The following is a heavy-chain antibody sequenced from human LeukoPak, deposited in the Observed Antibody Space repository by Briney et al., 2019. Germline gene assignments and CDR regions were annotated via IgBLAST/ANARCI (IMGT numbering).Heavy chain of an antibody. CDR1: GGTFSSYA. V-gene: IGHV1-69*01. J-gene: IGHJ4*02. CDR2: IIPIFGTA. Sequence: GASVKVSCKASGGTFSSYAISWVRQAPGQGLEWMGGIIPIFGTANYAQKFQGRVTITADESTSTAYMELSSLRSEDTAVYYCARALPYSSGWYYFDYWGQGTLVTVSS. CDR3: ARALPYSSGWYYFDY. D-gene: IGHD6-19*01.